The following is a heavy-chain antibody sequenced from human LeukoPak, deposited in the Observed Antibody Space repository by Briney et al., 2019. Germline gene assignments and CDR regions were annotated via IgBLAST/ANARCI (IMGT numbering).Heavy chain of an antibody. CDR2: INPNSGGT. CDR1: GYTFTGYY. Sequence: ASVKVSCKASGYTFTGYYMHWVRQAPGQGLEWMGWINPNSGGTNYAQKFQGRVTMTRDTSISTAYMELSRLRSDDTAVYYCARGQTPQYDFWSGYFVSDFDYWGQGTLVTVSS. CDR3: ARGQTPQYDFWSGYFVSDFDY. J-gene: IGHJ4*02. D-gene: IGHD3-3*01. V-gene: IGHV1-2*02.